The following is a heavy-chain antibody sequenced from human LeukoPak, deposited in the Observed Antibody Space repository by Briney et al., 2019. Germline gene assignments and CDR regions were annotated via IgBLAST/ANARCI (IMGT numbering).Heavy chain of an antibody. D-gene: IGHD5-18*01. CDR2: ISYDGSNK. V-gene: IGHV3-30*18. CDR3: AKDRGGYSYIFEY. J-gene: IGHJ4*02. CDR1: GFTFSSYG. Sequence: PGGSLRLSCAASGFTFSSYGMHWVRQAPGKGLEWVAIISYDGSNKYYADSVKGRFTISRDNSKNTLYLQMNSLRAEDTAVYYCAKDRGGYSYIFEYWGQGTVVTVSS.